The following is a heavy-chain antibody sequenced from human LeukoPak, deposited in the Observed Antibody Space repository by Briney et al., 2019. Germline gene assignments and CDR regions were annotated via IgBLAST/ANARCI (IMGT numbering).Heavy chain of an antibody. CDR3: ARALPSPLYSGSYADAFDI. D-gene: IGHD1-26*01. J-gene: IGHJ3*02. CDR1: GFTFSSYS. Sequence: GGSLRLSCAASGFTFSSYSMNWVRQAPAKGLEWVSSISSSSSYIYYADSVKGRFTISRDNAKNSLYLQMNSLRAEDTAVYYCARALPSPLYSGSYADAFDIWGQGTMVTVSS. CDR2: ISSSSSYI. V-gene: IGHV3-21*01.